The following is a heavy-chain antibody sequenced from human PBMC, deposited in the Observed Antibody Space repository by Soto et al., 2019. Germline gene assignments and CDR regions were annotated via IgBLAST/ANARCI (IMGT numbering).Heavy chain of an antibody. CDR3: ARAPQGRYYFHY. CDR2: IDYSGST. J-gene: IGHJ4*02. V-gene: IGHV4-31*03. D-gene: IGHD3-16*02. Sequence: QVQLQESGPGLVKPSQNLSLTCTVSGGSISSCGYYWSWIRQPPGKGLEWIGYIDYSGSTYYNRALKRRVPISVDTSKNQFSPKLSSVTAADTAVYYCARAPQGRYYFHYWGQGTMITVSS. CDR1: GGSISSCGYY.